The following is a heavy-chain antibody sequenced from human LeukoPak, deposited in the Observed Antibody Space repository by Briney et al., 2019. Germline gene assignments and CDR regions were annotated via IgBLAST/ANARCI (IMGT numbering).Heavy chain of an antibody. CDR2: INPNTGYT. Sequence: GASVKVSCKASGYIFTRYYLHWVRQALGQGLEWMGRINPNTGYTDYSYNFQGRVALTRDTSINTAYMEVTRLTSDDAAVYFCAVSRDYCDYYFDSWGLGTLVTVSS. CDR3: AVSRDYCDYYFDS. J-gene: IGHJ4*02. CDR1: GYIFTRYY. V-gene: IGHV1-2*06. D-gene: IGHD4-17*01.